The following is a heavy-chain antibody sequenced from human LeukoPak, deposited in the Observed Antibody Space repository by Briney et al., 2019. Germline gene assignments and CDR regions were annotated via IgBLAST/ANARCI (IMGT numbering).Heavy chain of an antibody. D-gene: IGHD2-2*01. CDR1: GFTFSSYW. CDR2: IKQDGSEK. J-gene: IGHJ5*02. V-gene: IGHV3-7*01. Sequence: GGSLRLSCAASGFTFSSYWMSWVRQAPGKGLEWVANIKQDGSEKYYVDSVKGRFTISRDNAKKSLYLQMNSLRAEDTAVYYCERAAAAREYNWFDPWGQGTLVTVSS. CDR3: ERAAAAREYNWFDP.